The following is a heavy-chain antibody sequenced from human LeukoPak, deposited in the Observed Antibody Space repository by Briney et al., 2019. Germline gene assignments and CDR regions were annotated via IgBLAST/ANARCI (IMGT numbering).Heavy chain of an antibody. Sequence: GGSLRLSCAASGFTFSTYGMSWVRQAPGKGLVWVSAISGSGGSTYYADSVKGRFTISRDNSKNTLYLQMNTLRAEDTAVYYCAKATADYMDVWGKGTTVTISS. CDR2: ISGSGGST. V-gene: IGHV3-23*01. CDR3: AKATADYMDV. CDR1: GFTFSTYG. J-gene: IGHJ6*03.